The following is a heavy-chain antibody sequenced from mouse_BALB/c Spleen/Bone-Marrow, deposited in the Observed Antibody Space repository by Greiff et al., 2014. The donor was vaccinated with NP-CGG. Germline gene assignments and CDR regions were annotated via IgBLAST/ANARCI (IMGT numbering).Heavy chain of an antibody. V-gene: IGHV4-1*02. CDR3: ARLGDYGWFAY. CDR1: TVDFSRYW. CDR2: INPDSSTI. D-gene: IGHD2-4*01. Sequence: PAATVDFSRYWMSWVRQAPGKGLEWIGEINPDSSTINYTPSLKDKFIISRDNAKNTLYLQMSKVRSEDTALYYCARLGDYGWFAYWGQGTLVTVSA. J-gene: IGHJ3*01.